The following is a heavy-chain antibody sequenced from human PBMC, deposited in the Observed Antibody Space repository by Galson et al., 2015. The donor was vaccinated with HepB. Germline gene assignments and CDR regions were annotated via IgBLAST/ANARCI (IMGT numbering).Heavy chain of an antibody. CDR2: INHSGST. J-gene: IGHJ4*02. D-gene: IGHD1-26*01. CDR3: ASVNSGSVRPPVY. Sequence: SYYWTWIRQPPGKGLEWIGEINHSGSTNYNPSLKSRVTISVDTSKNQFSLKLSSVTAADTAVYYCASVNSGSVRPPVYWGQGTLVTVSS. CDR1: SYY. V-gene: IGHV4-34*01.